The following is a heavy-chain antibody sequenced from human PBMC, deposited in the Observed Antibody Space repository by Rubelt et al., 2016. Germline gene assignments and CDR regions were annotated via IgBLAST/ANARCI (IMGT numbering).Heavy chain of an antibody. CDR1: GGSISSSSYY. CDR3: AKYGTPTVITLDY. CDR2: IYYSGST. J-gene: IGHJ4*02. Sequence: QVQLQESGPGLVKPSETLSLTCTVSGGSISSSSYYWGWIRQPPGKGLEWIGSIYYSGSTYYNPSLKSRVTISVDTSKNQFSLKLTSVTAADTAVYYCAKYGTPTVITLDYWGQGTLVTVSS. V-gene: IGHV4-39*01. D-gene: IGHD4-23*01.